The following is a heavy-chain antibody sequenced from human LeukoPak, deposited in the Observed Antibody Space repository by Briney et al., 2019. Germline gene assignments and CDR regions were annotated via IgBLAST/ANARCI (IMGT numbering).Heavy chain of an antibody. D-gene: IGHD6-6*01. CDR2: INPNSGDT. CDR3: ARVYSSSVPGHWYFDL. V-gene: IGHV1-2*02. Sequence: ASVKVSCKASGYTFTGYYMHWVRQAPGQGLEWMGWINPNSGDTNYAQKFQGRVTITADESTSTAYMELSSLRSEDTAVYYCARVYSSSVPGHWYFDLWGRGTLVTVSS. CDR1: GYTFTGYY. J-gene: IGHJ2*01.